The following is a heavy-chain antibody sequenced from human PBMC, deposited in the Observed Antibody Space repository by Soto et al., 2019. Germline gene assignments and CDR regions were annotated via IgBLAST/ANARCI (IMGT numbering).Heavy chain of an antibody. CDR3: ATFRFGTGSPDY. Sequence: ASVKVSCKTSGYTFTNYGVSWARQAPGQGLEWMGWISTYNANTNYAQKLQGRVSMTTDTSTSTVYMDLTNLRSDDTAVYYCATFRFGTGSPDYWGQGTLVTVSS. V-gene: IGHV1-18*01. CDR1: GYTFTNYG. J-gene: IGHJ4*02. D-gene: IGHD3-10*01. CDR2: ISTYNANT.